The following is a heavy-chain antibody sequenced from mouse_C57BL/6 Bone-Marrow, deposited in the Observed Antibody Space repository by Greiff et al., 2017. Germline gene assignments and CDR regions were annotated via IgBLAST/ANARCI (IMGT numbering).Heavy chain of an antibody. V-gene: IGHV1-22*01. J-gene: IGHJ4*01. CDR3: ANDLLWLRRYYYAMDY. CDR1: GYTFTDYN. D-gene: IGHD2-2*01. CDR2: INPTNGGT. Sequence: VQLQQSGPELVKPGASVKMSCKASGYTFTDYNMHWVKQSHGKSLEWIGYINPTNGGTSYNQKFKGKATLTVNKSSSTAYMELRSLTSEDSAVYYCANDLLWLRRYYYAMDYWGQGTSVTVSS.